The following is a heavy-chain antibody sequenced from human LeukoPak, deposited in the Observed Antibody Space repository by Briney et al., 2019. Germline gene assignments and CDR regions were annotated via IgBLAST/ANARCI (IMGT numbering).Heavy chain of an antibody. V-gene: IGHV4-59*01. CDR2: IYYSGST. Sequence: SETLSLACTVSGGSISSYYWSWIRQPPGKGLEWIGYIYYSGSTNYNPSLKSRVTISVDTSKNQFSLKLSSVTAADTAVYYCARGGGSFDYWGQGTLVTVSS. CDR1: GGSISSYY. D-gene: IGHD3-10*01. J-gene: IGHJ4*02. CDR3: ARGGGSFDY.